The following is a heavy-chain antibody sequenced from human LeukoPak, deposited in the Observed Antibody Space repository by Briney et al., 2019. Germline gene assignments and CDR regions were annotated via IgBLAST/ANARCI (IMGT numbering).Heavy chain of an antibody. CDR2: ISSSSSYI. J-gene: IGHJ4*02. Sequence: GGSLRLSCAASGFTFSSYSMNWVRQAPGKGLEWVSSISSSSSYIYYADSVKGRFTISRNNAKNSLYLQMNSLRAEDTAVYYCARGRHYYGSGSYYGPDYWGQGTLVTVSS. V-gene: IGHV3-21*01. CDR3: ARGRHYYGSGSYYGPDY. CDR1: GFTFSSYS. D-gene: IGHD3-10*01.